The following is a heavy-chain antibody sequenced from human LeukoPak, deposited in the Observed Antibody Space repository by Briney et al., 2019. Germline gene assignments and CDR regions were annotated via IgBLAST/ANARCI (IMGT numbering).Heavy chain of an antibody. Sequence: SETLSLTCTVSGGSISSGGYYWSWIRQPPGTGLEWIGYIYHSGSTYYNPSLESRATISDNTTKNQFSLKLSSVTAADTAVYYCAGVYYDLCSGPLPDTPYWGQGTLVTVSS. CDR1: GGSISSGGYY. CDR2: IYHSGST. D-gene: IGHD3-3*01. CDR3: AGVYYDLCSGPLPDTPY. J-gene: IGHJ4*02. V-gene: IGHV4-30-2*01.